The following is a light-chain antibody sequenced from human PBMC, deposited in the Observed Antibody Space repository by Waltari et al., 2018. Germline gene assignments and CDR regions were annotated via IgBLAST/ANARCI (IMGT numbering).Light chain of an antibody. CDR1: QGISNS. Sequence: DIQMTQSPPSLSASLRDRVTITCRASQGISNSLAWFQQKAGKAPTLLLYAASRLESGAPSRFSGSGSGTDYTLTISSLQPEDFATYYCQQYHNTPFTFGPGTKVDIK. CDR2: AAS. V-gene: IGKV1-NL1*01. CDR3: QQYHNTPFT. J-gene: IGKJ3*01.